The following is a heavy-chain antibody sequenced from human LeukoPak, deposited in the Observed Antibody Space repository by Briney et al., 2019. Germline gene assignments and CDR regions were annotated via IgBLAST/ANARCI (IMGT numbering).Heavy chain of an antibody. CDR2: IRSKAYGGTT. D-gene: IGHD3-3*01. J-gene: IGHJ4*02. CDR3: SRLSGYDFWSGYFHVLDY. V-gene: IGHV3-49*04. Sequence: GGSMRLSCSASGFTFGDYAMTWVRQAPGKGLEWVGFIRSKAYGGTTEYAASVKGRFTISRDDSRSIAYVQMNSLKTGDTAVYYCSRLSGYDFWSGYFHVLDYWGQGSLVTVSS. CDR1: GFTFGDYA.